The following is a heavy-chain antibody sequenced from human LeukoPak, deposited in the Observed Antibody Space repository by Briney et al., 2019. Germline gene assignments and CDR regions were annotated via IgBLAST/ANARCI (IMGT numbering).Heavy chain of an antibody. CDR1: GGSIGSSSYY. CDR2: IYYSGST. V-gene: IGHV4-39*01. Sequence: SETLSLTCTVSGGSIGSSSYYWGWIRQPPGKGLEWIGSIYYSGSTYYNPSLKSRVTISVDTSKNQFSLKLSSVTAADTAVYYCARGSDYYDSSGYLQHDAFDIWGQGTMVTVSS. D-gene: IGHD3-22*01. CDR3: ARGSDYYDSSGYLQHDAFDI. J-gene: IGHJ3*02.